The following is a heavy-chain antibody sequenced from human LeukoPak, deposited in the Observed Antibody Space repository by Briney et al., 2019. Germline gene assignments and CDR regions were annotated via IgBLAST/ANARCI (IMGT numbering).Heavy chain of an antibody. Sequence: ASVKVSCKASGYTFTGYTTHWVRQAPGQGLEWMGWINSNSGGTKYAQKFQGRVTMTRDTSISTAYMELSSLRSEDTAVYYCAREVSPSYDFWSGFGGYFDYWGQGTLVTVSS. D-gene: IGHD3-3*01. V-gene: IGHV1-2*02. CDR1: GYTFTGYT. CDR3: AREVSPSYDFWSGFGGYFDY. CDR2: INSNSGGT. J-gene: IGHJ4*02.